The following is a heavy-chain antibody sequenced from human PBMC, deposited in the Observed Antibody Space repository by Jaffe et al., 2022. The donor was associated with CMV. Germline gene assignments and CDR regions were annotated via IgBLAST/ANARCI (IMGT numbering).Heavy chain of an antibody. CDR2: IYYSGST. CDR3: ARKGTTTSLYYYYYGMDV. J-gene: IGHJ6*02. V-gene: IGHV4-39*01. CDR1: GGSISSSSYY. Sequence: QLQLQESGPGLVKPSETLSLTCTVSGGSISSSSYYWGWIRQPPGKGLEWIGSIYYSGSTYYNPSLKSRVTISVDTSKNQFSLKLSSVTAADTAVYYCARKGTTTSLYYYYYGMDVWGQGTTVTVSS. D-gene: IGHD4-17*01.